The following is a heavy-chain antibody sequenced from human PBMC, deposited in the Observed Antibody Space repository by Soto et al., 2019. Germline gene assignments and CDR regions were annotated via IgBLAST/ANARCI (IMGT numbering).Heavy chain of an antibody. CDR3: ARDPSIADNLYYYYGMDV. V-gene: IGHV3-74*01. D-gene: IGHD6-13*01. CDR1: GSTFNKYW. J-gene: IGHJ6*02. CDR2: INSDGSST. Sequence: GGSLRLSCAASGSTFNKYWMHWVRQAPGKGLVWVSRINSDGSSTNYADSVKGRFTVSRDNAKNSLYLQMNSLRAEDTAVYYCARDPSIADNLYYYYGMDVWGQGTTVTVSS.